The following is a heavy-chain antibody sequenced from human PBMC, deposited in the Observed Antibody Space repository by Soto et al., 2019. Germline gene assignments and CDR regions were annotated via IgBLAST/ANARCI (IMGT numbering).Heavy chain of an antibody. CDR1: GFTFSNYA. CDR3: VRPLRPEGAAGDH. Sequence: EVQLLESGGALVQPGGSLRLSCATSGFTFSNYAMSWVRQAPGKGLEWVSAMRGTGGITYYADSVKGRFTISRDTSKRTVYLQMHSLRAEDTALYYCVRPLRPEGAAGDHWGQGTLVTVSS. CDR2: MRGTGGIT. V-gene: IGHV3-23*01. D-gene: IGHD6-19*01. J-gene: IGHJ4*02.